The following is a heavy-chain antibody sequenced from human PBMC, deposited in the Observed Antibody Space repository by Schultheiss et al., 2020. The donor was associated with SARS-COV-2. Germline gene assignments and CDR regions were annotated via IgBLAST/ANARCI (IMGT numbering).Heavy chain of an antibody. V-gene: IGHV2-5*02. CDR2: IFWDDDK. J-gene: IGHJ3*02. CDR1: GFSLSTSGVG. Sequence: SGPTLVKPTQTLTLTCTFSGFSLSTSGVGVAWIRQPPGKALEWLALIFWDDDKRYSPSLKSRLTITKDTSKNQVVLTMTNMDPVDTATYYCARSLHPNWGWALDIWGQGKMVIVSS. CDR3: ARSLHPNWGWALDI. D-gene: IGHD7-27*01.